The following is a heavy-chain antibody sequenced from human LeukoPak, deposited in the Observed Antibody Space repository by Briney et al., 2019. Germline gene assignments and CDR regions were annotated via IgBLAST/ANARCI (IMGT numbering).Heavy chain of an antibody. CDR1: GFIFNNYA. Sequence: HPGGSLRLSCAASGFIFNNYAMNWVRQAPGKGLEWVAVISSDGTIKYYADSVRGRFIISRDNSRNTLYLQMNSLRAEDTAVYFCVREDELSSKYYYMAVWGKGTTVTVSS. CDR2: ISSDGTIK. J-gene: IGHJ6*03. CDR3: VREDELSSKYYYMAV. D-gene: IGHD3-16*02. V-gene: IGHV3-30*04.